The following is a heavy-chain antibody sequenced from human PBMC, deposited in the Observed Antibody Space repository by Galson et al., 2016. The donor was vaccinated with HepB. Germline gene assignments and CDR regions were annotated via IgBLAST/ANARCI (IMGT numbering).Heavy chain of an antibody. V-gene: IGHV1-69*04. J-gene: IGHJ6*02. CDR1: GGSFSSYG. D-gene: IGHD3-3*01. CDR2: IIPMVGTT. Sequence: SVKVSCKASGGSFSSYGLSWLRQAPGQGPEWMGRIIPMVGTTDCAQNLQDRVTITADKSTGTAYMELSSLRSEDTAVYYCARDSYDFWSGHYGLDVWGQGTTVTVSS. CDR3: ARDSYDFWSGHYGLDV.